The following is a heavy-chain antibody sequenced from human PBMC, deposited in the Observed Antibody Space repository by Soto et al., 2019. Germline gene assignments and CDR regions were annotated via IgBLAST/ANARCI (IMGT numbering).Heavy chain of an antibody. V-gene: IGHV3-49*03. CDR1: GFTFGDYA. D-gene: IGHD3-9*01. J-gene: IGHJ4*02. Sequence: PGGSLRLSCTASGFTFGDYAISWFRQAPGKGLEWVGFIRNKAYGGTTEYAASVKGRFTISRDDSKSIAYLQMNSLKTEDTAVYYCTRDLGDYDILTGSFDYWGQGTLVTVSS. CDR3: TRDLGDYDILTGSFDY. CDR2: IRNKAYGGTT.